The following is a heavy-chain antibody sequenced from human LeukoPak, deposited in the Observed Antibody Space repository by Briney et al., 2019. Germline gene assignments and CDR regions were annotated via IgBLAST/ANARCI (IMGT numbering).Heavy chain of an antibody. V-gene: IGHV4-61*02. D-gene: IGHD3-3*01. Sequence: PSQTLSLTCTVSGGSINNGNHFWTWIRQPAGKGLEWIGRIFTGGSTNYNPSLESRLTMSIDTSKNQFSLKLSSVAAADTAVYYCARGTSLVSFGAFDIWGQGTMVTVSS. CDR2: IFTGGST. CDR3: ARGTSLVSFGAFDI. J-gene: IGHJ3*02. CDR1: GGSINNGNHF.